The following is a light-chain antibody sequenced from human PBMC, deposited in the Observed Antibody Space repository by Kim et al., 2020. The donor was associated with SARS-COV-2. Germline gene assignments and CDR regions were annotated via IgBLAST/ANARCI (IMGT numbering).Light chain of an antibody. CDR2: AAS. V-gene: IGKV1-39*01. Sequence: DIQMTQSPSSLFAVIGDRVTIACRASQSISTYLNWYQQKAGKAPKLLIYAASSLQSGVPSRFSGSGSGTDFTLTISSLQPEDFATYYCQQNHTTPLLTFGGGTKVDIK. CDR1: QSISTY. CDR3: QQNHTTPLLT. J-gene: IGKJ4*01.